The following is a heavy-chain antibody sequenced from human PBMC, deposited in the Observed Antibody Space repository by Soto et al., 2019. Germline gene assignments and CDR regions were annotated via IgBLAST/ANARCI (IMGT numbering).Heavy chain of an antibody. CDR1: GFSLTTAGVG. CDR3: AHSRNLITEDAQVGDFDY. D-gene: IGHD3-16*01. Sequence: QIALKESGPTLVKPTQTLTLTCSFSGFSLTTAGVGVGWVRQPPGEALEWLALIYWDDDERYSPSLKTRLTITKYPSKNQVVLTMTNMARVDTATYYCAHSRNLITEDAQVGDFDYWGQGTLVTVSS. V-gene: IGHV2-5*02. CDR2: IYWDDDE. J-gene: IGHJ4*02.